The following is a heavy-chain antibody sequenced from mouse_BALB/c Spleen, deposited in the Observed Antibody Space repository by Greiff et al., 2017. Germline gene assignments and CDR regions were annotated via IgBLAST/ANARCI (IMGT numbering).Heavy chain of an antibody. CDR3: ARRGDYGAMDY. Sequence: EVKLMESGGGLVKPGGSLKLSCAASGFTFSDYYMYWVRQTPEKRLEWVATISDGGSYTYYPDSVKGRFTISRDNAKNNLYLQMSSLKSEDTAMYYCARRGDYGAMDYWGQGTSVTVSS. CDR1: GFTFSDYY. CDR2: ISDGGSYT. J-gene: IGHJ4*01. V-gene: IGHV5-4*02.